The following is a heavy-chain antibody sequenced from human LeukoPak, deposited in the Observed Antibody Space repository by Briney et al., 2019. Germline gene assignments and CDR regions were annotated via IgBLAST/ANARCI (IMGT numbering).Heavy chain of an antibody. J-gene: IGHJ5*02. CDR3: ARGRKQQLTPYSWFDP. V-gene: IGHV4-31*03. CDR2: IYYSGST. CDR1: GGSISSGGYY. Sequence: SETLSLTCTVSGGSISSGGYYWSWIRQHPGKGLEWMGYIYYSGSTYYNPSLKSRVTISVDTSKNQFSLKLSSVTAADTAVYYCARGRKQQLTPYSWFDPWGQGTLVTVSS. D-gene: IGHD6-13*01.